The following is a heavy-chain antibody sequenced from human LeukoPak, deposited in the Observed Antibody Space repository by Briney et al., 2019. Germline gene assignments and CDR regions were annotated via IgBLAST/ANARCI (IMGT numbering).Heavy chain of an antibody. V-gene: IGHV1-69*05. CDR2: IIPIFGTA. D-gene: IGHD6-19*01. Sequence: SVKVSYKASGGTFSSYAISWVRQAPGQGLEWMGGIIPIFGTANYAQKFQGRVTITTDESTSTAYMELSSLRSEDTAVYYCARVAAVAGTTGLDYWGQGTLVTVSS. J-gene: IGHJ4*02. CDR3: ARVAAVAGTTGLDY. CDR1: GGTFSSYA.